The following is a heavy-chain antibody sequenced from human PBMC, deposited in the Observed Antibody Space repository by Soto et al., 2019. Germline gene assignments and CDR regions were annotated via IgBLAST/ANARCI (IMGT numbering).Heavy chain of an antibody. V-gene: IGHV1-69*01. J-gene: IGHJ4*02. Sequence: VQLVESGGGLIQPGSSVKVSCKASGGTFSTLAVSWVRQAPGQGLEWMGGIIPIFGRPVYAQKFQGRVTITADESTSIVYMELSSLSSEDTAVYYCARAPYEDYAVPEPNYFDSWGQGTLVTVSS. CDR2: IIPIFGRP. CDR3: ARAPYEDYAVPEPNYFDS. D-gene: IGHD4-17*01. CDR1: GGTFSTLA.